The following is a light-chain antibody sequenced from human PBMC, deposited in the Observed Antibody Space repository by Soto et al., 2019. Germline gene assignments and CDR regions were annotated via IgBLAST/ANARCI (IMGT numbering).Light chain of an antibody. J-gene: IGKJ2*01. CDR1: QGVNRW. Sequence: DIQMTQSPASVSASVGDRVTITCRASQGVNRWLAWYQQTPGKAPKLLIYATSSLQSGVPSRFSVTASGTDFTLTISSLQPEDFATYYCQQTNSFPYTFGQGTKLEIK. V-gene: IGKV1-12*02. CDR3: QQTNSFPYT. CDR2: ATS.